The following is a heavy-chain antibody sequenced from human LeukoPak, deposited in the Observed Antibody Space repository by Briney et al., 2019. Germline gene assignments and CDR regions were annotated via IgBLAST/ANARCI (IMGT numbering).Heavy chain of an antibody. CDR1: GFTFSNAW. V-gene: IGHV3-15*01. CDR2: IKSKTHGGTT. J-gene: IGHJ4*02. D-gene: IGHD3-9*01. Sequence: GGSLRLSCAASGFTFSNAWMSWVRQAPGKGLEWVGRIKSKTHGGTTDYAAAVKGRFTISRDDSKSTLYLRMNSLKTEDTALYYCTTWNYDILTGYSIWGQGTLVTVSS. CDR3: TTWNYDILTGYSI.